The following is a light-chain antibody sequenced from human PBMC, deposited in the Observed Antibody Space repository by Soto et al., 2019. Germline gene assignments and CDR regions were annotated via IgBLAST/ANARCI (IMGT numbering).Light chain of an antibody. Sequence: QSALTQPASVSGSPGQSITISCTGTSSDVGGYNYVSWYQPHPGKAPKLMIYDVSNRPSGVSNRFSGSKSGNTSSLTISGLQAEDEADYYCSSYTRSSTLHVVFGGGTKLAVL. CDR3: SSYTRSSTLHVV. CDR1: SSDVGGYNY. J-gene: IGLJ2*01. CDR2: DVS. V-gene: IGLV2-14*01.